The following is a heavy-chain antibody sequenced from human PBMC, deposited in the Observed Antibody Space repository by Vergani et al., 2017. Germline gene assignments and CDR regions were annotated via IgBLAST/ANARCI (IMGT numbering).Heavy chain of an antibody. Sequence: QVQLQESGPGLVKPSETLTLTCDVSDSSIMTNPYWGWFRQSPGKGLEWIGCIPPSGDTHYNSSLKSRVSISIVSSSKFSLSLPSVTAADTAIYYCARPRGSGGFFPSSYFYGMDVCGHGTTVTVSS. CDR1: DSSIMTNPY. CDR2: IPPSGDT. V-gene: IGHV4-38-2*01. CDR3: ARPRGSGGFFPSSYFYGMDV. D-gene: IGHD3-10*01. J-gene: IGHJ6*02.